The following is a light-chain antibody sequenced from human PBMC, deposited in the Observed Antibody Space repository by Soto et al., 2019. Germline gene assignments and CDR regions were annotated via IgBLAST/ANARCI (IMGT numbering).Light chain of an antibody. V-gene: IGKV3-15*01. J-gene: IGKJ1*01. CDR3: QQYNNWLTWT. CDR1: QSVSSN. CDR2: GAS. Sequence: EIVMTQSSATLSVSPGERATLSCRASQSVSSNLAWYQQKPGQAPRLLIYGASTRATGIPARFSGSGSGTELTLTISSLQSEDFAVYYCQQYNNWLTWTFGQGTKVDIK.